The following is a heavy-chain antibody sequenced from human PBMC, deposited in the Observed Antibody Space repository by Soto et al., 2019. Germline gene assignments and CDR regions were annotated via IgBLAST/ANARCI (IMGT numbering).Heavy chain of an antibody. CDR3: AKWIKYCSGGSCYQYYFDY. CDR1: GFTFSSYA. CDR2: ISGSGGST. D-gene: IGHD2-15*01. V-gene: IGHV3-23*01. Sequence: GGSLRLSCAASGFTFSSYAMSWVRQAPGKGLEWVSAISGSGGSTYYADSVKGRFTISRDNSKNTLYLQMNSLRAEDTAVYYCAKWIKYCSGGSCYQYYFDYWGQGTLVTVSS. J-gene: IGHJ4*02.